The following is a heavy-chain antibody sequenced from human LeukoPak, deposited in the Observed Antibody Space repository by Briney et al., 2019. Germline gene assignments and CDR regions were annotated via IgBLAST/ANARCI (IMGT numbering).Heavy chain of an antibody. D-gene: IGHD3-10*01. V-gene: IGHV4-61*02. CDR1: GGSISSGSYY. Sequence: PSQTLSLTCTVSGGSISSGSYYWSWIRQPAGKGLEWIGRIYTSGSTNYNPSLKSRVTISVDTSKNQFSLKLSSVTAADTAVYYCAGATSEGYYGSGSYFYYYYYMDVWGKGTTVTVSS. J-gene: IGHJ6*03. CDR3: AGATSEGYYGSGSYFYYYYYMDV. CDR2: IYTSGST.